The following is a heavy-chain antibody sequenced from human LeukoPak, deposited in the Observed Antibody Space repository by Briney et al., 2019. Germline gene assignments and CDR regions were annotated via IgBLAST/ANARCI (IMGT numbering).Heavy chain of an antibody. V-gene: IGHV4-34*01. CDR3: ARGSGAYDRTGNFCYYMDV. CDR2: IDHSGST. J-gene: IGHJ6*03. Sequence: SETLSLTCAVYGGSFSDYSWSWIRQSLGRGLEWIGEIDHSGSTNYNQSLKSRVTISVDTSKNQVSLKLTSVTAADSALFYCARGSGAYDRTGNFCYYMDVWGKGTTVTVSS. D-gene: IGHD3-22*01. CDR1: GGSFSDYS.